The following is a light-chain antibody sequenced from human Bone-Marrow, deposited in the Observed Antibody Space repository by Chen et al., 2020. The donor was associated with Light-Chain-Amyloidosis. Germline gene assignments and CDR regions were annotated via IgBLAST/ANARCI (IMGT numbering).Light chain of an antibody. J-gene: IGLJ3*02. V-gene: IGLV3-21*02. Sequence: SYVRTQPSSVSVAPGQTATIACGGNNIGSTSVHWYQQTPGQAPLLVVYDDSDRPSGIPELLSGSNSGNTATLTISRVEAGDEADYYCQVWDRSSDRPVFGGGTKLTVL. CDR2: DDS. CDR3: QVWDRSSDRPV. CDR1: NIGSTS.